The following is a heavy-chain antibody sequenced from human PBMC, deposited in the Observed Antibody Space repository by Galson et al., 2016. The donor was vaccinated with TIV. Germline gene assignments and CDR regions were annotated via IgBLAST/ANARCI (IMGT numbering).Heavy chain of an antibody. J-gene: IGHJ4*02. CDR2: IYHGGST. CDR1: GYSISRGFY. D-gene: IGHD5-18*01. CDR3: ARGTGFSYSFWY. V-gene: IGHV4-38-2*01. Sequence: SETLSLTCAVSGYSISRGFYWAWIRQPPGKGLEWMGTIYHGGSTYFNPSLKSRVAISVDTSKNQFSLKLTSVTASDTAVYYCARGTGFSYSFWYWGQGALVTVSS.